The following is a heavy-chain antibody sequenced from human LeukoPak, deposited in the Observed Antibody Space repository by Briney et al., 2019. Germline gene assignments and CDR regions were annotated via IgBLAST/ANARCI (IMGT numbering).Heavy chain of an antibody. CDR1: GGSISSYY. D-gene: IGHD3-3*01. J-gene: IGHJ3*02. Sequence: SETLSLTCTVSGGSISSYYWSWIRQPPGKGLEWIGYIYYSGSTNYNPSLKSRVTISVDTSKNQFSLKLSSVTAADTAVYYCARASFWSCYYRVDAFDIWGQGTVVTVSS. CDR2: IYYSGST. V-gene: IGHV4-59*01. CDR3: ARASFWSCYYRVDAFDI.